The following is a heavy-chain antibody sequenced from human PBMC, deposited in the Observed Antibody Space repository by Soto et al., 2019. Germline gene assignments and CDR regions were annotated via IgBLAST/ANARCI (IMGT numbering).Heavy chain of an antibody. CDR3: ARGRTIFGVVRGDV. V-gene: IGHV4-4*02. Sequence: SETLSLTCAVSGGSISSSNWWSWVRQPPGKGLEWIGEINHSGSTNYNPSLKSRVTISVDTSKNQFSLKLSSVTAADTAVYYCARGRTIFGVVRGDVWGQGTTVTVSS. J-gene: IGHJ6*02. D-gene: IGHD3-3*01. CDR2: INHSGST. CDR1: GGSISSSNW.